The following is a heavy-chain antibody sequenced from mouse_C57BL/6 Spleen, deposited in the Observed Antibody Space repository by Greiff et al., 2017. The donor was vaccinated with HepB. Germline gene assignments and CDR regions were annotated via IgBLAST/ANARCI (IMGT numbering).Heavy chain of an antibody. CDR2: IDPETGGT. CDR1: GYTFTDYE. Sequence: QVQLQQSGAELVRPGASVTLSCKASGYTFTDYEMHWVKQTPVHGLDWIGAIDPETGGTAYNQKFKGKAILTADKSSSTAYMELRSLTSEDSAVYYCTRMDYYGSSPDYWGQGTTLTVSA. J-gene: IGHJ2*01. V-gene: IGHV1-15*01. CDR3: TRMDYYGSSPDY. D-gene: IGHD1-1*01.